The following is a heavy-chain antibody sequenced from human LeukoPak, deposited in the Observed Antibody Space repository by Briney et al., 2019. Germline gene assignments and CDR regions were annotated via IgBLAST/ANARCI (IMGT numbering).Heavy chain of an antibody. CDR1: GFTFSGSA. CDR2: IRSKANSYAT. CDR3: TLTSSSIDY. J-gene: IGHJ4*02. D-gene: IGHD6-6*01. Sequence: PGGSLRLSCAASGFTFSGSAMHWVRQASGKGLEWVGRIRSKANSYATAYAASVKGRFTISRDDSKNTAYLQMNSLRAEDTAVYYCTLTSSSIDYWGQGTLVTVSS. V-gene: IGHV3-73*01.